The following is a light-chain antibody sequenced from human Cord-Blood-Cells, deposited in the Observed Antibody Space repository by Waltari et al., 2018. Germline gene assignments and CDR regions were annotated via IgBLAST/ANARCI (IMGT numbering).Light chain of an antibody. V-gene: IGLV2-14*01. CDR2: DVN. CDR3: SSYTSSSTLYV. Sequence: SALTQPASVSGSPAQPLTISCTGTISDVGGYNYITWYQQHPGKAPKLMIYDVNKRPSGVSNRFSGSKSGNTGSLTISGLQAEDEADYYCSSYTSSSTLYVFGTGTKVTVL. J-gene: IGLJ1*01. CDR1: ISDVGGYNY.